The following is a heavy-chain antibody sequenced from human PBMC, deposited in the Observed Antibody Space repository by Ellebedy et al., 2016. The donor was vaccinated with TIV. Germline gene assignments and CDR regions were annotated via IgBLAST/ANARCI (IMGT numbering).Heavy chain of an antibody. J-gene: IGHJ4*02. D-gene: IGHD2-21*02. CDR1: GSSISSGYY. CDR3: ARDQWVTRGAMFDH. V-gene: IGHV4-38-2*02. Sequence: MPSETLSLTCSVSGSSISSGYYWGWLRQPPGRGLEWIGSISHSGNTFYNPSLKSRVTISVDTSKNELSLKLSNVTAADTAVFYCARDQWVTRGAMFDHWGQGVLVTVSS. CDR2: ISHSGNT.